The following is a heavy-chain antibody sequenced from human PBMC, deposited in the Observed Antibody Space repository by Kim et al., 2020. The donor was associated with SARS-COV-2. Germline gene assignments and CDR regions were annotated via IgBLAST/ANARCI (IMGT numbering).Heavy chain of an antibody. Sequence: SVKVSCKASGGTFSSYAISWVRQAPGQGLEWMGGIIPIFGTANYAQKFQGRVTITADESTSTAYMELSSLRSEDTAVYYCARVKYFDWFYPEGDYYYGMDAWGQGTTVTVSS. J-gene: IGHJ6*02. V-gene: IGHV1-69*13. CDR2: IIPIFGTA. CDR1: GGTFSSYA. D-gene: IGHD3-9*01. CDR3: ARVKYFDWFYPEGDYYYGMDA.